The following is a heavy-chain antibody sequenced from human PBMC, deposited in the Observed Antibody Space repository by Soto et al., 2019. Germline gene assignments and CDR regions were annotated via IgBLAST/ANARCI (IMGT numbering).Heavy chain of an antibody. CDR3: ARGPRCINTSCSNDYYHFGLDV. CDR1: GGSFSGYY. V-gene: IGHV4-34*02. Sequence: QVQLQQWGAGLLKPLETLSLTCAVNGGSFSGYYWSWIRQPPGKGLEWIGEINHSGRTNLNPSLTSRLSTSVDTSKNHFTLTLTSVTAADTAVYYCARGPRCINTSCSNDYYHFGLDVW. D-gene: IGHD2-2*01. CDR2: INHSGRT. J-gene: IGHJ6*01.